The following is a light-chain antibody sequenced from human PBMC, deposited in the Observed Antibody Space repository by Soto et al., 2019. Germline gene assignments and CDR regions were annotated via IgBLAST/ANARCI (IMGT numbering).Light chain of an antibody. CDR3: QQSYSTPPWT. Sequence: IQMIKTTSTLSASVGDSGTITCRVSHRIGSWLAWYQQKPGKAPKLLIYDASSLQSGVPSRFSGSGSGADFTLTISSLQPEDFATYFCQQSYSTPPWTFGQGTKV. CDR1: HRIGSW. CDR2: DAS. J-gene: IGKJ1*01. V-gene: IGKV1-39*01.